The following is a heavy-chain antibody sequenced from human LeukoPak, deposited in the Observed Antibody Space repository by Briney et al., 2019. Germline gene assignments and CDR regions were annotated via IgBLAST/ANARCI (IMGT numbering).Heavy chain of an antibody. CDR3: AKGGVVPAAMYY. CDR1: GFTFSSYG. CDR2: ISYDGSNK. Sequence: GGSLRLSCAASGFTFSSYGMHWVRQAPGKGLEWVAVISYDGSNKYYADSVKGRFTISRDNSKNTLYLQMNSLRAEDTAVYYCAKGGVVPAAMYYWGQGTLVTVS. D-gene: IGHD2-2*01. J-gene: IGHJ4*02. V-gene: IGHV3-30*18.